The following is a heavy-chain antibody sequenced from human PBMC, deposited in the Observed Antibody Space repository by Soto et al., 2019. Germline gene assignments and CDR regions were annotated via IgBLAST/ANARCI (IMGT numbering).Heavy chain of an antibody. CDR3: AKDPRLDILTGPFDY. CDR2: ISYDGSNT. D-gene: IGHD3-9*01. CDR1: GFTFSSYG. J-gene: IGHJ4*02. Sequence: QVQLVESGGGVVQPGSSLRLSCAGSGFTFSSYGMHWVRQAPGKGLEWVAVISYDGSNTYYADSVKGLFTISRDNSKNTLYLQMNSLRAEDTAVYYCAKDPRLDILTGPFDYWGQGALVIGAS. V-gene: IGHV3-30*18.